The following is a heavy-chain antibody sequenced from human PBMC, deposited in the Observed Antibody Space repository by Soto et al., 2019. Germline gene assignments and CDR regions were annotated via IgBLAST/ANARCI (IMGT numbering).Heavy chain of an antibody. V-gene: IGHV4-59*07. CDR1: GGSISSYN. CDR3: AIMEVIGARLGHYGLDV. D-gene: IGHD2-21*01. J-gene: IGHJ6*02. Sequence: SDTRSLTRTVSGGSISSYNWSWIRQPAGKGLEWIGYIYYSGSTNYNPSLKSRLTISVETARSHFSLTLSSVTAADTAVYYCAIMEVIGARLGHYGLDVWGHGNTVSVSS. CDR2: IYYSGST.